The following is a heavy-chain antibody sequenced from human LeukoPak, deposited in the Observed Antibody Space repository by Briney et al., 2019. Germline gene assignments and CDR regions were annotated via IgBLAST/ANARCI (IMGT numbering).Heavy chain of an antibody. J-gene: IGHJ5*02. V-gene: IGHV4-39*01. CDR1: GGSIRSSYYY. D-gene: IGHD2-2*01. CDR3: ARVRRQVAPGDWFDP. Sequence: KSSETLSLTCTVSGGSIRSSYYYWGWIRQPPGKELEWIGSIYDSGSTYYNPSLKSRVTISVDTSKNQFSLKLNSVTAADTAVYYCARVRRQVAPGDWFDPWGQGTLVTVSS. CDR2: IYDSGST.